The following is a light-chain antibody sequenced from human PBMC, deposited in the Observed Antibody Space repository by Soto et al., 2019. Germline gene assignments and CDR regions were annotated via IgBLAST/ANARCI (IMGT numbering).Light chain of an antibody. CDR3: QQYNDYQYT. J-gene: IGKJ2*01. V-gene: IGKV1-5*03. Sequence: DIAMMQSPSTLSASVGDRVTITCRASQSITTWLAWYQQKPGKAPKLLIYKATNVQTGVPSRFSGSGSGTEFSLPISSLQPEDFAIYYCQQYNDYQYTFGQGTRLEIK. CDR2: KAT. CDR1: QSITTW.